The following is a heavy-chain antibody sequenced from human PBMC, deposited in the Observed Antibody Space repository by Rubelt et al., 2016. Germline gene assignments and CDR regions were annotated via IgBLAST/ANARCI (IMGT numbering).Heavy chain of an antibody. J-gene: IGHJ6*03. CDR2: IKEDGSDK. D-gene: IGHD6-6*01. V-gene: IGHV3-7*05. Sequence: GTGLEWVANIKEDGSDKHYVDSVKGRFTISRDNAKKSVYLQMNSLRAADTAVYYCASLYSSSSYYYYYMDVWGKGTTVTVSS. CDR3: ASLYSSSSYYYYYMDV.